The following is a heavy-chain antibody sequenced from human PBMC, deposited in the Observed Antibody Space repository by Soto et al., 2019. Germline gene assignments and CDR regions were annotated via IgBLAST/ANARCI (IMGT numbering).Heavy chain of an antibody. D-gene: IGHD6-13*01. CDR3: ASSAAAGYWFDP. Sequence: ASVKVSGKASGYTFTSYGISWVRQAPGQGLEWMGGFDPEDGETIYAQKFQGRVTMTEDTSTDTAYMELSSLRSEDTAVYYCASSAAAGYWFDPWGQGTLVTVSS. V-gene: IGHV1-24*01. CDR1: GYTFTSYG. J-gene: IGHJ5*02. CDR2: FDPEDGET.